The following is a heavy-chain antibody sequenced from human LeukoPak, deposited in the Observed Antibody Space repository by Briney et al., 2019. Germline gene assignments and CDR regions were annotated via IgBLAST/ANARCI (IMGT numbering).Heavy chain of an antibody. CDR2: IYHSGST. V-gene: IGHV4-38-2*02. CDR3: ARQGWLQFLVRFDP. D-gene: IGHD5-24*01. CDR1: GYSISSGYY. J-gene: IGHJ5*02. Sequence: SETLSLTCTVSGYSISSGYYWDWIRQPPGKGLEWIGSIYHSGSTYYNPSLKSRVTISVDTSKNQFSLKLSSVTAADTAVYYCARQGWLQFLVRFDPWGQGTLVTVSS.